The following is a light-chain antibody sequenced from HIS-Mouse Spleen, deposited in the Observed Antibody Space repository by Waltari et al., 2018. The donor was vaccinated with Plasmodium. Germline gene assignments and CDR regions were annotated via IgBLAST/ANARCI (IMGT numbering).Light chain of an antibody. J-gene: IGLJ2*01. Sequence: QSVLTQPPSVSGAPRQRVTISCTWTNPHLGAGYDVPWYQQRPGTAPKLLIYGNSNRPSGVPDRFSGSKSGTSAALAITGLQAEDEADYYCQSYDSSLSGVVFGGGTKLTVL. V-gene: IGLV1-40*01. CDR3: QSYDSSLSGVV. CDR2: GNS. CDR1: NPHLGAGYD.